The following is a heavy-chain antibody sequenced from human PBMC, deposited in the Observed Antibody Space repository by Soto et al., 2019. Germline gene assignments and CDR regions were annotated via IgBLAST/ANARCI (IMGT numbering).Heavy chain of an antibody. CDR3: ASRKECSSTSCYSDYYYYYGMDV. CDR1: GGTFSSYA. CDR2: IIPIFGTA. V-gene: IGHV1-69*01. Sequence: QVQLVQSGAEVKKPGSSVKVSCKASGGTFSSYAISWVRQAPGQGLEWMGGIIPIFGTANYAQKFQGRVTITADESTSTAYMELSSLRSDDTAVYYCASRKECSSTSCYSDYYYYYGMDVWGQGTTVTVSS. D-gene: IGHD2-2*01. J-gene: IGHJ6*02.